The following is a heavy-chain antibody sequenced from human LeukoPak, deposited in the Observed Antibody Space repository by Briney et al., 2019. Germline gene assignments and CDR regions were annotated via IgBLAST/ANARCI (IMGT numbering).Heavy chain of an antibody. CDR1: GGSISSSSYY. Sequence: PLETLSLTCTVSGGSISSSSYYWGWIRQPPGKGLEWIGSIYYSGSTYYNPSLKSRVTISVDTSKNQFSLKLSSVTAADTAVYYCARRSMVRGRHYYFDYWGQGTLVTVSS. J-gene: IGHJ4*02. CDR3: ARRSMVRGRHYYFDY. V-gene: IGHV4-39*01. D-gene: IGHD3-10*01. CDR2: IYYSGST.